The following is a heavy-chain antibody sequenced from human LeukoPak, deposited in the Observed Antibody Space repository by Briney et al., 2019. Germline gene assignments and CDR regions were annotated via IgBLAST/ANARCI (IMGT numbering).Heavy chain of an antibody. V-gene: IGHV3-23*01. Sequence: ETLSLTCAVYGGSFSGYYWGWIRQPPGKGLEWVSGISGSGGSTHYADSVKGRFTISRDNSKNTLYLQLNSLRAEDTAVYYCARRYCSTCPTGHAFDLWGQGTMVTVSS. CDR1: GGSFSGYY. D-gene: IGHD2-2*01. CDR3: ARRYCSTCPTGHAFDL. CDR2: ISGSGGST. J-gene: IGHJ3*01.